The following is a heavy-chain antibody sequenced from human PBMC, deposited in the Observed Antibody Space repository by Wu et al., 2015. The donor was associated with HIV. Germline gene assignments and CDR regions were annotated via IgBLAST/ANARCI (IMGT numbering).Heavy chain of an antibody. J-gene: IGHJ5*02. CDR1: GFTFTSSA. Sequence: QLVQSGAEVKKPGASVKFSCKASGFTFTSSAMQWVRQARGQRLEWIGWIVVGSDNTNYAQKLQGRVTMTTDTSTSTAYMELRSLRSDDTAVYYCAREVAQNWFDPWGQGTLVTVSS. CDR2: IVVGSDNT. V-gene: IGHV1-58*02. CDR3: AREVAQNWFDP.